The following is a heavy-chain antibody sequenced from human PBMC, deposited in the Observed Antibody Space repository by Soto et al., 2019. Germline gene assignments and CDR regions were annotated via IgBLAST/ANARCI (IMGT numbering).Heavy chain of an antibody. CDR3: AREGRYYDSSGYSTPFDY. CDR2: IYHSGST. D-gene: IGHD3-22*01. Sequence: QLQLQESGSGLVKPSQTLSLTCAVSGGSISSGGYSWSWIRQPPGKGLEGIGYIYHSGSTYYNPSLKSRVTISVDRSKNQFSLKLSSVTAADTAVYYCAREGRYYDSSGYSTPFDYWGQGTLVTVSS. V-gene: IGHV4-30-2*01. J-gene: IGHJ4*02. CDR1: GGSISSGGYS.